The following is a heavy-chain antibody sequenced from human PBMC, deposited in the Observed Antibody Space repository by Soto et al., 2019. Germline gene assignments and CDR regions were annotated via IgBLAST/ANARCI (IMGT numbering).Heavy chain of an antibody. J-gene: IGHJ6*02. D-gene: IGHD1-7*01. CDR1: GFTSGDYA. CDR2: IRSKAYGGTT. Sequence: GSLRLSCTASGFTSGDYAMSWFRQAPGKGLAGVGFIRSKAYGGTTKYATSVKGRFTISRDDSKRIAYLQMNSLKIEDTAVYYCSRVDEGRTGTTYFYYGVDVWGQGTTVTVSS. CDR3: SRVDEGRTGTTYFYYGVDV. V-gene: IGHV3-49*03.